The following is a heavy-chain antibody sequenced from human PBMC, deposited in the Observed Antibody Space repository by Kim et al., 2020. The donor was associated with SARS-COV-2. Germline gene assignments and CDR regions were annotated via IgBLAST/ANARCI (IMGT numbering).Heavy chain of an antibody. CDR3: ARGISAIAAAGTPYFDY. V-gene: IGHV4-34*01. J-gene: IGHJ4*01. CDR1: GGSFSGYY. D-gene: IGHD6-13*01. Sequence: SETLSLTCAVYGGSFSGYYWSWIRQPPGKGLEWIGEINHSGSTNYNPSLKSRVTISVDTSKNQFSLKLSSVTVADTAVYYCARGISAIAAAGTPYFDYWG. CDR2: INHSGST.